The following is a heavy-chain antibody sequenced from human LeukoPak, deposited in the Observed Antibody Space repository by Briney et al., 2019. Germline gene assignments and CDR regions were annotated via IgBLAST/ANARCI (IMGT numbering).Heavy chain of an antibody. Sequence: PGGSLRLSCAASGFTFSSYGMNWVRQAPGKGLEWVSSISSSSSYIYYADSVKGRFTISRDNAKNSLYLQMNSLRAEDTALYYCAKDSEVVFDSYTFDYWGQGTLVTVSS. D-gene: IGHD2-21*02. CDR2: ISSSSSYI. CDR3: AKDSEVVFDSYTFDY. V-gene: IGHV3-21*04. CDR1: GFTFSSYG. J-gene: IGHJ4*02.